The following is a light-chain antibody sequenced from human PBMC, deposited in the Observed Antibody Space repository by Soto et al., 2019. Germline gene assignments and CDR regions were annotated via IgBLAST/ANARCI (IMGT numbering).Light chain of an antibody. V-gene: IGKV1-39*01. Sequence: DIQMTQSPSSLSASVGDGVTITCRASQTISGYLNWYQQKPGKAPKLLIDAASSLQSGVPSRFSGSGSGTDFALTISSLQPEDYATYYCQQSYSTLYTFGQGTKLEIK. CDR1: QTISGY. J-gene: IGKJ2*01. CDR2: AAS. CDR3: QQSYSTLYT.